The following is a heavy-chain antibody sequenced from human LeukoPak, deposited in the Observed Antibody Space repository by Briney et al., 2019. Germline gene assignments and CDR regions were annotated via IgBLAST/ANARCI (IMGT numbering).Heavy chain of an antibody. Sequence: ASVKVSCKASGYTFTGYYMHWVRQAPGQGLEWMGWINPNSGGTDYAQKFQGRVTMTRDTSISTAYMELSRLRSDDTAVYYCARFEPAAIYYGMDVWGQGTTVTVSS. J-gene: IGHJ6*02. CDR2: INPNSGGT. D-gene: IGHD2-2*01. CDR3: ARFEPAAIYYGMDV. V-gene: IGHV1-2*02. CDR1: GYTFTGYY.